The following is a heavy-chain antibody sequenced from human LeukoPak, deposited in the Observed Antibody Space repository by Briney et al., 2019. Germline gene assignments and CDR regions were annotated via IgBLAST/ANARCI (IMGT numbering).Heavy chain of an antibody. D-gene: IGHD6-6*01. J-gene: IGHJ5*02. CDR1: GGSISSYY. V-gene: IGHV4-59*01. CDR2: VYYIGTT. CDR3: AKNTSSSPWFEP. Sequence: SETLSLTCTVSGGSISSYYWSWIRQPPGKGLEWIGNVYYIGTTSYNSSLKSRVTISVDTSKNQFSLEVTSVTAADTAVYYCAKNTSSSPWFEPWGQGTLVTVSS.